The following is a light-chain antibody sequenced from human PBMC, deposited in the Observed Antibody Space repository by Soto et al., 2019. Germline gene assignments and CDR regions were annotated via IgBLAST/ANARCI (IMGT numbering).Light chain of an antibody. CDR1: QGISFD. V-gene: IGKV1-6*01. J-gene: IGKJ2*01. CDR2: AAS. CDR3: LQDYNFPYT. Sequence: AIQMTQSPSSLSTSVGDRVTITCRARQGISFDVAWYQQKPGKAPKLLIYAASSLQSRVPSRFSGSGSGTDFTLTISSLQPEDFATYYCLQDYNFPYTVGQGTKLEIK.